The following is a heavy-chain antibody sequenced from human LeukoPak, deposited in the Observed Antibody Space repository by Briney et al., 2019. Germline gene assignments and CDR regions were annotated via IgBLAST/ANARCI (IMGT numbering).Heavy chain of an antibody. CDR1: GFTFSSYG. J-gene: IGHJ4*02. D-gene: IGHD4-17*01. Sequence: PGRSLRLSCAASGFTFSSYGMHWVRQAPGKGLEWVAVISYDGSNKYYADSVKGRFTISRDNSKNTLYLQMNSLRAEDTAVYYCAKDCDYAYGYYFDYWGQGTLVTVSS. CDR3: AKDCDYAYGYYFDY. CDR2: ISYDGSNK. V-gene: IGHV3-30*18.